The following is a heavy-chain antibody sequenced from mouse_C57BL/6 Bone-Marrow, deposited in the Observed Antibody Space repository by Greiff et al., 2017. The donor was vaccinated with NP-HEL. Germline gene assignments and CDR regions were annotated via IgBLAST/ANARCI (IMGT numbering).Heavy chain of an antibody. V-gene: IGHV5-4*01. J-gene: IGHJ4*01. CDR3: ARDYGNYAMDY. D-gene: IGHD2-1*01. CDR1: GFTFSSYA. Sequence: EVQLVESGGGLVKPGGSLKLSCAASGFTFSSYAMSWVRQTPEKRLEWVATISDGGSYTYYPHNVKGRFTISRDNAKNNLYLQMSHLKSEDTAMYYCARDYGNYAMDYWGQGTSVTVSS. CDR2: ISDGGSYT.